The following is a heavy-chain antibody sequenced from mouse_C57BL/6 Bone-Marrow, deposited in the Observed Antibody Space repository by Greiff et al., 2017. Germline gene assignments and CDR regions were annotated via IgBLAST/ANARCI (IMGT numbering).Heavy chain of an antibody. Sequence: QVQLQQSGAELVKPGASVKMSCKASGYTFTTYPIEWMKQNHGKSLEWIGNFHPYNDDTKYNEKFKGKDTLTVEKSSNTVYLQLSRLTSDDSAVXVCARSSTFFYYFGYWGQGTTLTVSS. J-gene: IGHJ2*01. CDR1: GYTFTTYP. D-gene: IGHD5-1*01. CDR3: ARSSTFFYYFGY. V-gene: IGHV1-47*01. CDR2: FHPYNDDT.